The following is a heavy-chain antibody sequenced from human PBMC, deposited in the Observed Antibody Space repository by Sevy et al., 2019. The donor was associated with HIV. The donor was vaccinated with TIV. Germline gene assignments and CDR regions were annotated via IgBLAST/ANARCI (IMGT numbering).Heavy chain of an antibody. CDR3: ARHCGSTSCSHAFDI. J-gene: IGHJ3*02. V-gene: IGHV4-34*01. CDR1: GGSFSGYY. Sequence: ESLKISCAVYGGSFSGYYWSWIRQPPGKGLEWIGEINHSGSTNYNPSLKSRVTISVDTSKNQFSLKLSSVTAADTAVYYCARHCGSTSCSHAFDIWGQGTMVTVSS. D-gene: IGHD2-2*01. CDR2: INHSGST.